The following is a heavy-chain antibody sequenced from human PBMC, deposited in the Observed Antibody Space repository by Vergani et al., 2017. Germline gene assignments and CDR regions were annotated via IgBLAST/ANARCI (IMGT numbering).Heavy chain of an antibody. Sequence: EVQLVESGGGVVQPGGSLRLSCAASGFTFDDYAMHWVRQAPGKGLEWVSLISGDGGSTYYADSVKGRFTIARDNSKNSLYLQMNSLRTEDTALYYCASAPRYCSSTSCLYMDVWGKGP. V-gene: IGHV3-43*02. J-gene: IGHJ6*03. D-gene: IGHD2-2*01. CDR2: ISGDGGST. CDR3: ASAPRYCSSTSCLYMDV. CDR1: GFTFDDYA.